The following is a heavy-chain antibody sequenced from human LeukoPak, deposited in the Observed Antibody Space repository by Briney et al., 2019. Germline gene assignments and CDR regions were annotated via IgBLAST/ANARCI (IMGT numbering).Heavy chain of an antibody. CDR2: ITNRGGST. D-gene: IGHD2-21*02. J-gene: IGHJ4*02. V-gene: IGHV3-23*01. CDR3: AKEGAFCGGDCYGVFDS. Sequence: GGSLRLSCVASGFTFSNYAVTWVRQAPGKGLEWVSTITNRGGSTYYADSLKGRFTISRDNSKNTLYLQMNGLRAEDTAVYYCAKEGAFCGGDCYGVFDSWGQGTLVTVSS. CDR1: GFTFSNYA.